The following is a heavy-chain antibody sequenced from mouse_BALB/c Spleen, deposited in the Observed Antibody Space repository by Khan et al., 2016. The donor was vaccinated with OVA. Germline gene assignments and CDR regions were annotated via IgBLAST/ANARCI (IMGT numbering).Heavy chain of an antibody. CDR3: APSSYYPRNFDV. CDR2: IAPANGYT. D-gene: IGHD2-10*01. Sequence: VQLQQSGAELVKPGASVKLSCTASGFNLRDTYIHWVKQRPEQGLEWIGRIAPANGYTKYDPKFKGKATITSDTSYNTSYLQISSLTSEDTAVYYCAPSSYYPRNFDVWGAGTTVTVSS. V-gene: IGHV14-3*02. CDR1: GFNLRDTY. J-gene: IGHJ1*01.